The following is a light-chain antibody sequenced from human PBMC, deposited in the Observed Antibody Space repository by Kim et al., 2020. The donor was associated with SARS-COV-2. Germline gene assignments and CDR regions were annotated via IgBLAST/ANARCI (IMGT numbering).Light chain of an antibody. J-gene: IGLJ1*01. V-gene: IGLV3-1*01. Sequence: SYELTQPPSVSVSPGQTASITCSGDKLGDKYASWYQQKPGQSPVLVIYQDTKRPSGIPERFSGSNSGYTAALTISGTQAMDEADYYCQAWDSSTGVFGTGTKVTVL. CDR1: KLGDKY. CDR3: QAWDSSTGV. CDR2: QDT.